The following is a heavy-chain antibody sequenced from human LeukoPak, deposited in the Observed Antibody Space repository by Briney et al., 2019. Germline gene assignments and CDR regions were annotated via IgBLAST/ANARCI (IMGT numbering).Heavy chain of an antibody. V-gene: IGHV3-73*01. J-gene: IGHJ4*02. CDR1: GFTFSGSA. D-gene: IGHD3-16*02. Sequence: GGSLRLSCAASGFTFSGSALHWVRQASGKGLEWIGRIRSKTNNYATTYAASVTGRFTISRDNSKNTLYLQMNSLRAEDTAVYYCAKDPMITFGGVIDTYDYWGQGTLVTVSS. CDR2: IRSKTNNYAT. CDR3: AKDPMITFGGVIDTYDY.